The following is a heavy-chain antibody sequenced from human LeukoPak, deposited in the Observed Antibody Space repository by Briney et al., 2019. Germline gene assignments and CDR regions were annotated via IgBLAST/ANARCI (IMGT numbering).Heavy chain of an antibody. CDR2: INTNTGNP. CDR3: ARGFDWLNYYYYYMDV. V-gene: IGHV7-4-1*02. J-gene: IGHJ6*03. Sequence: GASVKVSCKASGYIFDIYALIWVRQAPGQGLELMGWINTNTGNPTYAQGFTGRFVFSLDTSVSTAYLQISSLKAEDTAVYYCARGFDWLNYYYYYMDVWGKGTTVTVSS. CDR1: GYIFDIYA. D-gene: IGHD3-9*01.